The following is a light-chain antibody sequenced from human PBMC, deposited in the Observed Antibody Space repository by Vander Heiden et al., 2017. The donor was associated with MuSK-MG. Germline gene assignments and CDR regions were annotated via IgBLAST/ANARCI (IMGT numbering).Light chain of an antibody. Sequence: VLVLDQDSQRPSGIPERFSGSSSATTATLTISGAQAVDESYYYSQEWNRGTCVFGTGTKVTVL. CDR2: QDS. J-gene: IGLJ1*01. V-gene: IGLV3-1*01. CDR3: QEWNRGTCV.